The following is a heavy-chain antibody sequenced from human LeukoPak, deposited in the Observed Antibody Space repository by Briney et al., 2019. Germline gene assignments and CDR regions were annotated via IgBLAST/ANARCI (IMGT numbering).Heavy chain of an antibody. CDR1: GGTFSSYA. CDR3: ARGSPATPEYYDFWSGYLYYFDY. Sequence: GASVKVSCEASGGTFSSYAISWVRQAPGQGLEWMGRIIPILGIANYAQKFQGRVTITADKSTSTAYMELSSLRSEDTAVYYCARGSPATPEYYDFWSGYLYYFDYWGQGTLVTVSS. J-gene: IGHJ4*02. V-gene: IGHV1-69*04. CDR2: IIPILGIA. D-gene: IGHD3-3*01.